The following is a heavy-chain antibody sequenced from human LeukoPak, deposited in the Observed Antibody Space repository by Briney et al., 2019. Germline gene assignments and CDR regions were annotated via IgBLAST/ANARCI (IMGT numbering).Heavy chain of an antibody. CDR1: GLTFSSHW. CDR3: ATGPRYYDISPPEY. D-gene: IGHD3-9*01. CDR2: IWYDGSNK. V-gene: IGHV3-33*08. Sequence: QAGGSLRLSCAASGLTFSSHWMHWVRQAPGKGLEWVAVIWYDGSNKRYGDSVKGRFTISRDNSKNTLYLQMDSLRAEDSAVYYCATGPRYYDISPPEYWGQGTLVTVSS. J-gene: IGHJ4*02.